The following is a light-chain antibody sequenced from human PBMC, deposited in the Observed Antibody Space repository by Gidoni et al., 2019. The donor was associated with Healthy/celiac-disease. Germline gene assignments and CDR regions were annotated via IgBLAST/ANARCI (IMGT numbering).Light chain of an antibody. CDR2: KAS. Sequence: DIQLTPSPSTLSASVGDRVTITSRASQSISSWLAWYQQKPGKAPKLLILKASSLESGVPSRFSGSGSGTEFTLTISSLQPDDFATYYCQQYNSYPMYTFGQGTKLEIK. J-gene: IGKJ2*01. V-gene: IGKV1-5*03. CDR3: QQYNSYPMYT. CDR1: QSISSW.